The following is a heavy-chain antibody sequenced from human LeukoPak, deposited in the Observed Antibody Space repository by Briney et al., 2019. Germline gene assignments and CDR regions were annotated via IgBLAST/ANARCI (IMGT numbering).Heavy chain of an antibody. CDR3: ARASLTTVTPDDAFDI. CDR1: GGSISSSY. CDR2: IYYSGTT. D-gene: IGHD4-17*01. V-gene: IGHV4-59*12. Sequence: PSETLSLTCTVSGGSISSSYWSWIRQSPGKGLEWIGYIYYSGTTNYNPSLKSRVTISVDTSKNQFSLKLTSVTAADTAVYYCARASLTTVTPDDAFDIWGQGTMVTVSS. J-gene: IGHJ3*02.